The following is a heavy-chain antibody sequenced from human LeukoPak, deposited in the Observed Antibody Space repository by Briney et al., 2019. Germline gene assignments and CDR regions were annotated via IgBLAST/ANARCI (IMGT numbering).Heavy chain of an antibody. Sequence: PSETLSLTCTVSGGSISSYYWSWIRQPPGKGLEWIGYIYYSGSTNYNPSLKSRVTISVDTSKNQFSLKLSSVTAADTAVYYCARVTSGPSFDYWGQRTLVTVSS. V-gene: IGHV4-59*01. CDR1: GGSISSYY. CDR2: IYYSGST. J-gene: IGHJ4*02. CDR3: ARVTSGPSFDY. D-gene: IGHD1-1*01.